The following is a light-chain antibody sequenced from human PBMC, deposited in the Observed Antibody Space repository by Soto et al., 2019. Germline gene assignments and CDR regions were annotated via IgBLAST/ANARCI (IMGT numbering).Light chain of an antibody. Sequence: EIVLTQSPGTLSLSPGERATLSCRASQSVSSSYLAWYQQKPGQAPRLLIYGASIRATGIPDRFSGSGSGTDFPLTISRLEPEDFAVYYCQQYGSSPTWTFGQGTKVEIK. CDR2: GAS. CDR1: QSVSSSY. J-gene: IGKJ1*01. CDR3: QQYGSSPTWT. V-gene: IGKV3-20*01.